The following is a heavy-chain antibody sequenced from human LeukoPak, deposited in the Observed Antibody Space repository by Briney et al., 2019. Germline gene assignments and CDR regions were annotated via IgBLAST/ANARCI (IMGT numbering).Heavy chain of an antibody. Sequence: GGSLRLSCAASGFTFSNYAMHWVRQAPGKGLEWVSGITGSGYNTYYTDSLKGRFTISRDNSKNTLFLQMSSLRADDTAVYYCAKDRVTTVTTFFSQFDYWGQGTLATVSS. V-gene: IGHV3-23*01. CDR1: GFTFSNYA. D-gene: IGHD4-11*01. J-gene: IGHJ4*02. CDR2: ITGSGYNT. CDR3: AKDRVTTVTTFFSQFDY.